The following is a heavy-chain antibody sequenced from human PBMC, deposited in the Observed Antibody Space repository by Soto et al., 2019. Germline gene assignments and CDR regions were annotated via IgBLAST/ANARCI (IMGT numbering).Heavy chain of an antibody. Sequence: PGGSLRLSCAASGFTFSSYSMNWVRQAPGKWLEWVSSISSSSSYIYYADSVKGRFTISRDNAKNSLYLQMNSLRAEDTAVYYCARDRSSSWSYYGMDVWGQGXTVTVYS. CDR1: GFTFSSYS. J-gene: IGHJ6*02. D-gene: IGHD6-13*01. CDR2: ISSSSSYI. CDR3: ARDRSSSWSYYGMDV. V-gene: IGHV3-21*01.